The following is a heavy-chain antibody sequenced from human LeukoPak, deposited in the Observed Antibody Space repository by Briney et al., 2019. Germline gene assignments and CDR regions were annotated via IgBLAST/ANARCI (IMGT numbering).Heavy chain of an antibody. CDR3: ARESPPQYSYDSSSYLGPMDAFDI. D-gene: IGHD3-22*01. V-gene: IGHV3-20*04. Sequence: PGGSLRLSCAASGFTFDDYAMNWVRQAPGKGLEWVSRINWNGGSTDHADSVKGRFTISRDNAKNSLYLQMNSLRAEDTAVYYCARESPPQYSYDSSSYLGPMDAFDIWGQGTMVTVSS. CDR2: INWNGGST. J-gene: IGHJ3*02. CDR1: GFTFDDYA.